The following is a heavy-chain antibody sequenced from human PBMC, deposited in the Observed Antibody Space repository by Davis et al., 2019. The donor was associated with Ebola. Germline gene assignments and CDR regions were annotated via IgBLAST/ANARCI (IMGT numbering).Heavy chain of an antibody. CDR1: GFSFGTYA. Sequence: GESLKISCAASGFSFGTYAVSWVRQAPGKGLEWVSGITDSGGHTFYGGSVKGRFTVSRDNAKNSLYLQMNSLRAEDTAVYYCVRDPALVVTGGGWFFGLWGRGTLVTVSS. J-gene: IGHJ2*01. CDR2: ITDSGGHT. D-gene: IGHD2-21*02. CDR3: VRDPALVVTGGGWFFGL. V-gene: IGHV3-23*01.